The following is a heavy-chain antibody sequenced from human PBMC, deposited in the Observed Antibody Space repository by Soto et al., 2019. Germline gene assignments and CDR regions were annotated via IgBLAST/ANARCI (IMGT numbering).Heavy chain of an antibody. J-gene: IGHJ4*02. D-gene: IGHD3-22*01. CDR3: GREMVSLGVYYYDSSGHVFDY. CDR1: DYTFTTYA. Sequence: GASVKVSCKASDYTFTTYAITWVRQAPGQGLEWMGWINTYIGNTNYAQKLQGRVTMTTDTSTSTAYMELRSLRSDDTAVYYCGREMVSLGVYYYDSSGHVFDYWGQGTLVTVSS. CDR2: INTYIGNT. V-gene: IGHV1-18*01.